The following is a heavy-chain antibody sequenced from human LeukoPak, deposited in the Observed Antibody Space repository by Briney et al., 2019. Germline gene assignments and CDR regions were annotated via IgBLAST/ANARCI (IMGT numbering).Heavy chain of an antibody. CDR3: AGGFVLMVLRFDP. Sequence: SETLSLTCAVYGGSFSGYYWSWIRQPPGKGLEWIGEINHSGSTNYNPSLKSRVTISVDTSKNQFSLKLSSVTAADTAVYYRAGGFVLMVLRFDPWGQGTLVTVSS. V-gene: IGHV4-34*01. D-gene: IGHD2-8*01. CDR1: GGSFSGYY. CDR2: INHSGST. J-gene: IGHJ5*02.